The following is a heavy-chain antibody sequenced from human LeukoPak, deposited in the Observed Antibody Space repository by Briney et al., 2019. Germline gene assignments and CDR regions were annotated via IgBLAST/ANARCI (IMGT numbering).Heavy chain of an antibody. J-gene: IGHJ6*03. CDR1: GGSINDYY. D-gene: IGHD2-15*01. CDR3: ARVGVGYCSGGSCYSSFSYYYYMDV. Sequence: SETLSLTCTVSGGSINDYYWNWIRQPPGKGLEWIGYIYYRGATNYNPSLKSRVTTSIDTSKKQFSLKLSSVTAADTAVYYCARVGVGYCSGGSCYSSFSYYYYMDVWGKGTTVTVSS. CDR2: IYYRGAT. V-gene: IGHV4-59*12.